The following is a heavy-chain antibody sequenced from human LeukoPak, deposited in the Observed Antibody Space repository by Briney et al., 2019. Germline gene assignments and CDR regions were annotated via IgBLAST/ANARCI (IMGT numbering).Heavy chain of an antibody. J-gene: IGHJ4*02. V-gene: IGHV1-69*13. Sequence: SVKVSCKASGGTFSNYAISWVRQAPGQGLEWMGGIIPIFGTPHLAQNFQDRVTITADESTSTVYMEMRSLTSEDTAIFYCATRDADYEYYFDYWGQGTLVTVSS. CDR3: ATRDADYEYYFDY. CDR1: GGTFSNYA. CDR2: IIPIFGTP. D-gene: IGHD4-17*01.